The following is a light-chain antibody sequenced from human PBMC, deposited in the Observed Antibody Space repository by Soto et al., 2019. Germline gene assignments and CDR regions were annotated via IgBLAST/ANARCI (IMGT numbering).Light chain of an antibody. J-gene: IGLJ2*01. CDR2: DVS. CDR1: SSDIGDYKY. Sequence: QSALTQPASVSGSPGQSITISCTGTSSDIGDYKYVSWYKQHPGKAPKLMIYDVSNRPSGVSNRFSGSKSGNTASLTISGVQAEDEADYYCSSDTDSSFVIFGGGTKLTVL. CDR3: SSDTDSSFVI. V-gene: IGLV2-14*03.